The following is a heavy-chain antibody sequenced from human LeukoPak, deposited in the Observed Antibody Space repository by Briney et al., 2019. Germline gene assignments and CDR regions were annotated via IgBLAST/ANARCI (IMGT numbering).Heavy chain of an antibody. V-gene: IGHV4-34*01. Sequence: SETLSLTCAVYGGSFSGYYWSWIRQPPGKGLEWIGEINHSGSTNYNPSLKSRVTISVDTSKNQFSLKLSSVTAADTAVYYCARGFSGSRGGFDYWGQGTLVTVSS. CDR2: INHSGST. CDR3: ARGFSGSRGGFDY. CDR1: GGSFSGYY. D-gene: IGHD6-19*01. J-gene: IGHJ4*02.